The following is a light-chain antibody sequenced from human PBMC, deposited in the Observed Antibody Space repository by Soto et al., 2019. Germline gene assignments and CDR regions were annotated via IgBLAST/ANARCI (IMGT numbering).Light chain of an antibody. V-gene: IGKV1-5*03. CDR3: QYWSDYCWT. CDR1: QSISSW. Sequence: DIQLTQSPSTLSTSVGDRVTISCRASQSISSWLAWYQQKPGKAPKLSIYNTSNLESGVPPRFGGSGSGTEFTLTISSLQPDDFATYYCQYWSDYCWTFGQGTKVEIK. J-gene: IGKJ1*01. CDR2: NTS.